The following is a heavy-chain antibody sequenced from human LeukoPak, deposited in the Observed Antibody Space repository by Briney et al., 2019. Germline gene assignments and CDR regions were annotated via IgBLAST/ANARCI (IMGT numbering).Heavy chain of an antibody. D-gene: IGHD1-26*01. CDR2: ISGSGGST. CDR1: GFTVSSNY. V-gene: IGHV3-23*01. Sequence: GGSLRLSCAASGFTVSSNYMSWVRQAPGKGLEWVSAISGSGGSTYYADSVKGRFTISRDNSKNTLYLQMNSLRAEDTAVYYCAGTVVGATVYWGQGTLVTVSS. J-gene: IGHJ4*02. CDR3: AGTVVGATVY.